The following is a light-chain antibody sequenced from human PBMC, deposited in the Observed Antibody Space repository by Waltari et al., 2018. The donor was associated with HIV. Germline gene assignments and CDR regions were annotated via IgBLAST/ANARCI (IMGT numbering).Light chain of an antibody. Sequence: QLVLTQSPSASASLGASLKLTCTLSSPHSSYAIAWHQQQPEKGPRYLMKLNSDGSHSKGDGIPDRFSGSSSGAERYLTISSLQSEDEADYYCQTWGTGILVFGGGTNLTVL. CDR3: QTWGTGILV. CDR2: LNSDGSH. J-gene: IGLJ3*02. V-gene: IGLV4-69*01. CDR1: SPHSSYA.